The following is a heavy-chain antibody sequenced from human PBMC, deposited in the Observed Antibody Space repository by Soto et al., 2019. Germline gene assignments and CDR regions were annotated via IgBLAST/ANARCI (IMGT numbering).Heavy chain of an antibody. Sequence: PSETLSLTCSVSGDAISNYYWSWIRQTPGKGLEWIGCVHDSGSTDYNPSLKGRVTMSLHTSKSQFSLNLSSVTAADSATYYCARGTRALITSFFAYWGQG. CDR2: VHDSGST. J-gene: IGHJ4*02. CDR3: ARGTRALITSFFAY. CDR1: GDAISNYY. D-gene: IGHD1-20*01. V-gene: IGHV4-59*01.